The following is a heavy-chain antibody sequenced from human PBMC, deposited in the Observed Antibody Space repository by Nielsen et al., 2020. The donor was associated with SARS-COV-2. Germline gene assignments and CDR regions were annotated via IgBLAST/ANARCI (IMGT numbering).Heavy chain of an antibody. CDR3: AKSYDVLTGPMDV. V-gene: IGHV3-9*01. CDR1: GFRFDDYA. Sequence: GGSLRLSCEASGFRFDDYAMNWVRQVPGKGLEWVSGISWNSDTMAYADSVKGRFTISRDNANNFLYLQMNSVRSEDTALYYCAKSYDVLTGPMDVWGRGTTVIVSS. J-gene: IGHJ6*02. D-gene: IGHD3-9*01. CDR2: ISWNSDTM.